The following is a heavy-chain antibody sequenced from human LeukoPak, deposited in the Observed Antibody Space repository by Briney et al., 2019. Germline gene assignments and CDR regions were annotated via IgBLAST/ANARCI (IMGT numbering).Heavy chain of an antibody. V-gene: IGHV3-23*01. Sequence: GGSLRLSCAASGFTFSSYAMSWVRQAPEKGLEWVSAISGSGGSTYYADSVKGRFTISRDNSKNTLYLQMNSLRAEDTAVYYCAKFLYDSSPTPLDYWGQGTLVTVSS. CDR2: ISGSGGST. CDR1: GFTFSSYA. D-gene: IGHD3-22*01. CDR3: AKFLYDSSPTPLDY. J-gene: IGHJ4*02.